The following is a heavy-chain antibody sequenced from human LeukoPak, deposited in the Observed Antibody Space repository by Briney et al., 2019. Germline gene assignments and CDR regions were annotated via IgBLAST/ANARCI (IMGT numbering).Heavy chain of an antibody. V-gene: IGHV1-46*01. J-gene: IGHJ3*02. CDR1: EYTFTNSY. Sequence: ASVKVSCKASEYTFTNSYIHWVRQAPGQVLEWMGLINPDGGNTNYAQNFQGRVTLTRDTSTSTVYMELSSLRSDDTAVYYCARFGLGKHIEVAGIPFDIWGQGTMVTVSS. D-gene: IGHD6-19*01. CDR3: ARFGLGKHIEVAGIPFDI. CDR2: INPDGGNT.